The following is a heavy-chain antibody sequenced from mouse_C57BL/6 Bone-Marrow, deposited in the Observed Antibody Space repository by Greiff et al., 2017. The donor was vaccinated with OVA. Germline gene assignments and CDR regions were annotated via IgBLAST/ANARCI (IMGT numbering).Heavy chain of an antibody. CDR2: ISSGGDYI. D-gene: IGHD2-3*01. CDR3: TREGDGYYDFDY. Sequence: EVHLVESGEGLVKPGGSLKLSCAASGFTFSSYAMSWVRQPPEKRLEWVAYISSGGDYIYYADTVKGRFTISRDNARNTLYLQMSSLKSEDTAMYYCTREGDGYYDFDYWGQGTTLTVSS. V-gene: IGHV5-9-1*02. J-gene: IGHJ2*01. CDR1: GFTFSSYA.